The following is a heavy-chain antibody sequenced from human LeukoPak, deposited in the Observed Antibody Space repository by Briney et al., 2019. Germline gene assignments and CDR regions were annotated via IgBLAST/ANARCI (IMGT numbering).Heavy chain of an antibody. D-gene: IGHD3-22*01. J-gene: IGHJ5*02. CDR1: GYTFTSYD. Sequence: ASVKVSCKASGYTFTSYDIHWVRQASGQGLEWMGWMNPNSGNTGYAQKFQGRVTITRNTSISTAYMELSSLRSEDTAVYYCARDLYDSSLGNWFDPWGQGTLVTVSS. CDR2: MNPNSGNT. CDR3: ARDLYDSSLGNWFDP. V-gene: IGHV1-8*03.